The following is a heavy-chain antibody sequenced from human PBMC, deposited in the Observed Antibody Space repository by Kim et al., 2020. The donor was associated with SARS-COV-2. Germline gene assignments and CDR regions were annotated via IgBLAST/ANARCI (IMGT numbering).Heavy chain of an antibody. Sequence: FQGRVTMTEDTSTDTAYMELSSLRSEDTAVYYCATARYCSGGSCYGWFDPWGQGTLVTVSS. D-gene: IGHD2-15*01. V-gene: IGHV1-24*01. CDR3: ATARYCSGGSCYGWFDP. J-gene: IGHJ5*02.